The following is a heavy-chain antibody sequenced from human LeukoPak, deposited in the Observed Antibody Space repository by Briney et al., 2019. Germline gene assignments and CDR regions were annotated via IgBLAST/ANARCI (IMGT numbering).Heavy chain of an antibody. CDR1: GYTLTELS. V-gene: IGHV1-24*01. J-gene: IGHJ5*02. CDR3: AIAQNWKAGWFDP. CDR2: VNPEDGET. Sequence: ASVKVSCKVSGYTLTELSIHWVRQAPGKGLEWMGGVNPEDGETIYAQKFQGRVTMTEDTPIDTTYMEVSSLRSEDTAVYFCAIAQNWKAGWFDPWGQRTLVTVSS. D-gene: IGHD1-1*01.